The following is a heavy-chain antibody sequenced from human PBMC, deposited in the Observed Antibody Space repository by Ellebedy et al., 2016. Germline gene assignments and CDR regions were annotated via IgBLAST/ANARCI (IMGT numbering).Heavy chain of an antibody. D-gene: IGHD1-26*01. V-gene: IGHV1-18*01. CDR1: GYTFSNYG. Sequence: ASVKVSCXASGYTFSNYGITWVRQAPGQGLEWMGWISAYNGNTNYVQKLQGRVTITRDMSTSTAYMELSSLRSEDTAVYYCAAATNSGSLLSYYYYGMDVWGQGTTVTVSS. CDR3: AAATNSGSLLSYYYYGMDV. CDR2: ISAYNGNT. J-gene: IGHJ6*02.